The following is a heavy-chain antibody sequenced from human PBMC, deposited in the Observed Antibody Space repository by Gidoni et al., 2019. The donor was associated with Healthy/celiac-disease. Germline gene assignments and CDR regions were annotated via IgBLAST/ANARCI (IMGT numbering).Heavy chain of an antibody. CDR2: IWYDGSNK. D-gene: IGHD2-2*01. J-gene: IGHJ6*02. CDR1: GFPFSSYG. Sequence: QVQLVESGGGVVQPGRSLRLSCAASGFPFSSYGMHWVRQAPGKGLEWVAVIWYDGSNKYYADSVKGRLTISRDNSKNTRYLKMNSLRAEDTAVYYCARDPSCSSTSCSYYYYYGMDVWGQGTTVTVSS. V-gene: IGHV3-33*01. CDR3: ARDPSCSSTSCSYYYYYGMDV.